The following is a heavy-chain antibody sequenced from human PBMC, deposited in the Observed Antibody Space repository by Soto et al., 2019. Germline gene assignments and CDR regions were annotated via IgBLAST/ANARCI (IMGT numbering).Heavy chain of an antibody. D-gene: IGHD3-10*01. J-gene: IGHJ4*02. Sequence: QVQLQESGPGLVKPSQTLSLTCTVSGGSISSGGYYWSWIRQHPGKGLEWIGYIYYSGSTYYNPSLNSHVTISVNTSKNQSALKLTSVTAADTAVYYCARGITMVRAVTRGGADYWGQGTLVTVSS. V-gene: IGHV4-31*01. CDR1: GGSISSGGYY. CDR3: ARGITMVRAVTRGGADY. CDR2: IYYSGST.